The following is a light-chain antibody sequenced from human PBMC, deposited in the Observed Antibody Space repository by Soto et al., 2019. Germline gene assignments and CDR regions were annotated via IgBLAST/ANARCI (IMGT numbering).Light chain of an antibody. J-gene: IGLJ1*01. Sequence: QPVLTQPASVSGSPGQSITISCTGTSSDVGGYNYVSWYQQHPGKAPKLMIYEVSNRPSGVSNRFSGSKSGNTASLTISGLQADDEADYYCSSCTTSSTLVFGSGTKLTVL. CDR2: EVS. CDR1: SSDVGGYNY. CDR3: SSCTTSSTLV. V-gene: IGLV2-14*01.